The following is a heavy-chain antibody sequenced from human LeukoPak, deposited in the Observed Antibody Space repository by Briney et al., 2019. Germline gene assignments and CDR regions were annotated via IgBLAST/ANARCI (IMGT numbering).Heavy chain of an antibody. Sequence: GGSLRLSCVASGFTVSSNYMSWVRQAPGKGLEWVANVNLDGSDKYYADSVKGRFTISRDNAKNSLYLQMSSLRGEDTAVYYCARDHRGLFDYWGQGTLVTVSS. CDR1: GFTVSSNY. CDR3: ARDHRGLFDY. CDR2: VNLDGSDK. J-gene: IGHJ4*02. D-gene: IGHD3-10*01. V-gene: IGHV3-7*04.